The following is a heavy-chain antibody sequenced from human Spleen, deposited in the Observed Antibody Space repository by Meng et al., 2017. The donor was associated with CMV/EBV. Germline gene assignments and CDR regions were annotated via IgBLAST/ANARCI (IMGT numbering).Heavy chain of an antibody. Sequence: SGGSVSSGSYYWSWIRQPPGKGLEWIGYIYYSGSTNYNPSLKSRVTISVDTSKNQFSLKLSSVTAADTAVYYCARGIVPAATNWFDPWGQGTLVTVSS. V-gene: IGHV4-61*01. D-gene: IGHD2-2*01. CDR1: GGSVSSGSYY. CDR3: ARGIVPAATNWFDP. J-gene: IGHJ5*02. CDR2: IYYSGST.